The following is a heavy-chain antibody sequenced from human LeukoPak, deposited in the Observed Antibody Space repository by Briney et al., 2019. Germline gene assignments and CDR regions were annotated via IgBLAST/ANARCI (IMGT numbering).Heavy chain of an antibody. V-gene: IGHV3-7*05. CDR1: GITFGSYW. J-gene: IGHJ4*02. D-gene: IGHD6-19*01. CDR3: ARGRMAVAGSYEY. Sequence: PGGSLRLSCAASGITFGSYWMTWVRQAPGKGLECVANMKPDGSEKHYVDSVEGRFTISRDNAKNSLFLEMNSLRAEDTAVYYCARGRMAVAGSYEYWGQGTLVTVSS. CDR2: MKPDGSEK.